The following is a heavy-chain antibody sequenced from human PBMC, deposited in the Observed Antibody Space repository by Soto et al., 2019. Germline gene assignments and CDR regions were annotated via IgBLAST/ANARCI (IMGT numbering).Heavy chain of an antibody. J-gene: IGHJ4*02. Sequence: PSETLSLTCTVSGCSISVYYWSWIRQPPGKGLEWIGYFYYSGGTSYNPSLKSRLTISVDTSKNQFSLRLTSVTAADTAVYYCASEDSSGYKFFDYWGQGTLVTVSS. V-gene: IGHV4-59*01. D-gene: IGHD3-22*01. CDR3: ASEDSSGYKFFDY. CDR1: GCSISVYY. CDR2: FYYSGGT.